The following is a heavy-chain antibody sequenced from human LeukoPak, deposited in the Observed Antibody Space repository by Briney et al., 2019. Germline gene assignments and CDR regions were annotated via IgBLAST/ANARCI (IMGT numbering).Heavy chain of an antibody. CDR3: AGRIVVVPNWFDP. D-gene: IGHD3-22*01. CDR1: GYSISSGYY. V-gene: IGHV4-38-2*02. CDR2: MYHSGSS. J-gene: IGHJ5*02. Sequence: SETLSLTCTVSGYSISSGYYWGWIRQPPGKGLEWIGSMYHSGSSYYNPSLKSRVTISVDTSKNQFSLKLSSVTAADTAVYYCAGRIVVVPNWFDPWGQGTLVTVSS.